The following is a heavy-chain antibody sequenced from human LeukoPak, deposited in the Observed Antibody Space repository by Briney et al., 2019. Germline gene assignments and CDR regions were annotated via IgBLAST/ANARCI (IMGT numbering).Heavy chain of an antibody. Sequence: SQTLSLTCTVSGGSISSGDYYWSWIRQPPGKGLEWIGYIYYSGSTYYNPSLKSRVTISVDTSKNQFSPKLSSVTAADTAVYYCARVYGESSSWYNHYYYGMDVWGQGTTVTVSS. CDR2: IYYSGST. V-gene: IGHV4-30-4*01. CDR1: GGSISSGDYY. CDR3: ARVYGESSSWYNHYYYGMDV. D-gene: IGHD6-13*01. J-gene: IGHJ6*02.